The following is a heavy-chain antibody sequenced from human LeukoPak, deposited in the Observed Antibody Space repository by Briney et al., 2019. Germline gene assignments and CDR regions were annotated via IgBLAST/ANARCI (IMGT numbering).Heavy chain of an antibody. Sequence: GGSLRLSCAASGFTFSSYAMHWVRQAPGKGREWVAVISYDGSNKYYADSVKGRFTITRDNSKNTLYLQMNSLRAEDTAVYYCARDLGGSCYSRCPFDYWGQGTLVTVSS. D-gene: IGHD2-15*01. CDR2: ISYDGSNK. CDR3: ARDLGGSCYSRCPFDY. CDR1: GFTFSSYA. J-gene: IGHJ4*02. V-gene: IGHV3-30-3*01.